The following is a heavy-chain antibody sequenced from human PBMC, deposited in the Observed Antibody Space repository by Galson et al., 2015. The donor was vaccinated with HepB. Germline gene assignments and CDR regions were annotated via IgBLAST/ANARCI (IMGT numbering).Heavy chain of an antibody. CDR1: GDSVSSNSAA. V-gene: IGHV6-1*01. CDR2: TYYRSKWYN. Sequence: CAISGDSVSSNSAAWNWIRQSPSRGLEWLGRTYYRSKWYNDYAVSVKSRITINPDTSKNQFSLQLNSVTPEDTAVYYCARDLSPLGYSYGSLSPWGQGTLVTVSS. D-gene: IGHD5-18*01. J-gene: IGHJ5*02. CDR3: ARDLSPLGYSYGSLSP.